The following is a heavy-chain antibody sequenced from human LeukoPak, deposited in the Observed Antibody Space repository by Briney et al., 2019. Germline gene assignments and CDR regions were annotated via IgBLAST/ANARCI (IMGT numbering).Heavy chain of an antibody. CDR1: GLTFRNNW. D-gene: IGHD3-22*01. CDR2: KKQDGEEK. J-gene: IGHJ4*02. Sequence: GGSLSLSCAAPGLTFRNNWMSWVPQAPGKGLEWVANKKQDGEEKNYVDSVRGRSTVSRDNDNNSLFLQMTNLRAESSAVYYCSRDPTSGRGFYDSRDYPRHTDYDYWGQGTRVTVSS. CDR3: SRDPTSGRGFYDSRDYPRHTDYDY. V-gene: IGHV3-7*01.